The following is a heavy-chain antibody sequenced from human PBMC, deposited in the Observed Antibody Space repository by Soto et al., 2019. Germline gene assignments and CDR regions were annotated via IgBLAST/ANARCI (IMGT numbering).Heavy chain of an antibody. CDR3: AGSFGGLTRMDPGPDY. V-gene: IGHV3-11*01. J-gene: IGHJ4*02. CDR2: ISSSGDTI. D-gene: IGHD2-15*01. CDR1: GFTFNDYY. Sequence: GGSLRLSCAASGFTFNDYYMSWIRQAPGKGLEWLSYISSSGDTIYYADSVKGRFTISRDNAKNSLYLQMNSLRAEDTAVYYCAGSFGGLTRMDPGPDYWGQGTLVTVSS.